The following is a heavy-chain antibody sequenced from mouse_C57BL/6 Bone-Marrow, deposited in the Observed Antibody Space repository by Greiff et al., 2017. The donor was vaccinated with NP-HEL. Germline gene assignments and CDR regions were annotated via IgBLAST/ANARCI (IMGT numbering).Heavy chain of an antibody. V-gene: IGHV14-4*01. CDR3: TTEELRRGYCDV. CDR1: GFNIKDDY. J-gene: IGHJ1*03. Sequence: EVQLQQSGAELVRPGASVKLSCTASGFNIKDDYMHWVKQRPEQGLEWIGWIDPENGDTEYASKFQGKATITADTSSNTAYLQLSSLTSEDTAVYYCTTEELRRGYCDVWGTGTTVTVSS. D-gene: IGHD2-12*01. CDR2: IDPENGDT.